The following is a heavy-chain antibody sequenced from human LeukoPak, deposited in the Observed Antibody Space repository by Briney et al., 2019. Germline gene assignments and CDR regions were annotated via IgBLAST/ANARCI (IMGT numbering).Heavy chain of an antibody. D-gene: IGHD6-6*01. CDR2: IKQDGSQI. V-gene: IGHV3-7*01. CDR1: GFTFTNYW. Sequence: PGGSLSLSCAASGFTFTNYWMTWVRQTPGKGLEWVANIKQDGSQIFYVDSVKGRFTISRASTKSSVYLQMNNVRAEDTGVYHCARIGYSSSSFDFWGQGTLVTVSS. J-gene: IGHJ4*02. CDR3: ARIGYSSSSFDF.